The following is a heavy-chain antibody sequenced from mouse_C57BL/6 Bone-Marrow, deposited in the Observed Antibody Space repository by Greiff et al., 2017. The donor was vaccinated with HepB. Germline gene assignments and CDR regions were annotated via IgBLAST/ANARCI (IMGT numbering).Heavy chain of an antibody. V-gene: IGHV5-6*01. D-gene: IGHD1-1*01. CDR1: GFTFSSYG. CDR2: ISSGGSYT. J-gene: IGHJ1*03. Sequence: EVKLVESGGDLVKPGGSPKLSCAASGFTFSSYGMSWVRQTPDKRLEWVATISSGGSYTYYPDSVKGRFTISRDNAKNTLYLQMSSLKSEDTAMYYCARHGSSPHWYFDVWGTGTTVTVSS. CDR3: ARHGSSPHWYFDV.